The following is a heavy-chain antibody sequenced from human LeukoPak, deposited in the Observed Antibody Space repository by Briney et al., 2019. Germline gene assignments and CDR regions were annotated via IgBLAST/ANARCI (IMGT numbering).Heavy chain of an antibody. Sequence: GGSLRLSCVGSGFTFSTYWMSWVCQAPGKGLEWVAHIKQDGSEKYFVDSVKGRFTISRDNAKNSVFLEMNRLRAEDTAVYYCARDIRGLGSCFDYWGQGTLVTVSS. CDR3: ARDIRGLGSCFDY. CDR1: GFTFSTYW. CDR2: IKQDGSEK. D-gene: IGHD3-10*01. V-gene: IGHV3-7*01. J-gene: IGHJ4*02.